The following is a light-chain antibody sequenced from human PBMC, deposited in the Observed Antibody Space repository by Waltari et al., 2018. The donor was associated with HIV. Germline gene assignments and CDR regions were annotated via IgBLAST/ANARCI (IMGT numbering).Light chain of an antibody. CDR3: QQYNTFTAT. Sequence: DLQLTQSPSTLSASVGDRVTITCRASECVSSWLAWYQQKPGKAPKLLIYKASSLESGVPSRFSGSGSGTEFTLTISSLQPDDFATYYCQQYNTFTATFGQGTKVEIK. V-gene: IGKV1-5*03. CDR1: ECVSSW. CDR2: KAS. J-gene: IGKJ1*01.